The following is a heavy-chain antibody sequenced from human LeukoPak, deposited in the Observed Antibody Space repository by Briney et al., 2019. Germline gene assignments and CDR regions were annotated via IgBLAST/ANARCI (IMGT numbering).Heavy chain of an antibody. V-gene: IGHV4-34*01. J-gene: IGHJ4*02. D-gene: IGHD1-26*01. CDR3: SRESGAFSPFGY. CDR2: IHHSGST. CDR1: RGSFSGYY. Sequence: SETLSLTCAVYRGSFSGYYWSWIRQPPGKGLEWIGEIHHSGSTNYNPSLKSRVTMSLDRSKNHLSLTLTSVTAADTAVYYCSRESGAFSPFGYWGQGTLVTVSS.